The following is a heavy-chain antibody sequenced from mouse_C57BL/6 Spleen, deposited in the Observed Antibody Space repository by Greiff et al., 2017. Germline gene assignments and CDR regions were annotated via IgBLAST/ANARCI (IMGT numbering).Heavy chain of an antibody. Sequence: QVQLKESGAELVMPGASVKLSCKASGYTFTSYWMHWVKQRPGQGLEWIGEIDPSDSYTNYNQKFKGKSTLTVDKSSSTAYMQLSSLTSEDSAVYYCARDYDYGAWFAYWGQGTLVTVSA. CDR1: GYTFTSYW. CDR2: IDPSDSYT. V-gene: IGHV1-69*01. CDR3: ARDYDYGAWFAY. J-gene: IGHJ3*01. D-gene: IGHD2-4*01.